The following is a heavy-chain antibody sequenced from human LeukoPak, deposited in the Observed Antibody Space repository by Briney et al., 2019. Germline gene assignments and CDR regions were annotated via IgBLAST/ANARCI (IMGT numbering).Heavy chain of an antibody. CDR2: IWYDGGNK. V-gene: IGHV3-33*06. Sequence: HPGRSLRLTCEASGISFNSYGMSWVRQAPGKGLEWVAFIWYDGGNKYYADSVKGRFTISRDNSKNTVFLQMDSLRADDTAVYFCAKDHGGNSWYYFDYWGQGTLVTVSS. CDR3: AKDHGGNSWYYFDY. D-gene: IGHD4-23*01. J-gene: IGHJ4*02. CDR1: GISFNSYG.